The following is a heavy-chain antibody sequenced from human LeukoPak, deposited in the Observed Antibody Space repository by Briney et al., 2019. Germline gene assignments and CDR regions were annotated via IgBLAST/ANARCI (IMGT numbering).Heavy chain of an antibody. CDR3: ARDERIAVAGLDY. V-gene: IGHV1-69*04. CDR1: GGTFSIYA. CDR2: IIPIFGIA. Sequence: GASVKVSCTASGGTFSIYAISWVREAPGQGLEWMGRIIPIFGIANYAQKFQGRVTITADKSTSTAYMELSSLRSEDTAVYYCARDERIAVAGLDYWGQGTLVTVSS. J-gene: IGHJ4*02. D-gene: IGHD6-19*01.